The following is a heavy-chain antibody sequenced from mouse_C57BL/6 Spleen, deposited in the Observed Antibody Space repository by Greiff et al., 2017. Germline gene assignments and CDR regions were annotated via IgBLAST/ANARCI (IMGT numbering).Heavy chain of an antibody. CDR3: ADGYYWFAY. V-gene: IGHV3-6*01. Sequence: LQESGPGLVKPSQSLSLTCSVTGYSITSGYYWNWIRQFPGNKLEWMGYISYDGSNNYNPSLKNRISITRDTSKNQFFLKLNSVTTEDTATYYCADGYYWFAYWGQGTLVTVSA. D-gene: IGHD2-3*01. J-gene: IGHJ3*01. CDR2: ISYDGSN. CDR1: GYSITSGYY.